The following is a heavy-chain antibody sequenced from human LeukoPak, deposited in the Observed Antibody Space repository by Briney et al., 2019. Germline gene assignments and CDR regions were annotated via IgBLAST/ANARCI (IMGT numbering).Heavy chain of an antibody. CDR3: AKGGKWDVTPFDY. J-gene: IGHJ4*02. CDR2: TSGSGGST. CDR1: GFTFSSYA. V-gene: IGHV3-23*01. D-gene: IGHD1-26*01. Sequence: GGSLRLSCAASGFTFSSYAMSWVRQTPGKGLEWVSLTSGSGGSTYYADSVKGRFTISRDNSKNTLYLQVNSLRAEDTAVYYCAKGGKWDVTPFDYWGQGTLVTVSS.